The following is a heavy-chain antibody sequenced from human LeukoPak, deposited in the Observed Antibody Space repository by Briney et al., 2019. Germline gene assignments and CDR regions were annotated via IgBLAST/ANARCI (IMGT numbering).Heavy chain of an antibody. D-gene: IGHD3-9*01. V-gene: IGHV1-2*06. CDR1: GYTFTGYY. CDR2: INPNSGGT. J-gene: IGHJ5*02. Sequence: ASVEVSCKASGYTFTGYYMHWVRQAPGQGLEWMGRINPNSGGTNYAQKFQGRVTMTRDTSISTAYMELSRLRSDDTAVYYCARGRLVHPNWFDPWGQGTLVTVSS. CDR3: ARGRLVHPNWFDP.